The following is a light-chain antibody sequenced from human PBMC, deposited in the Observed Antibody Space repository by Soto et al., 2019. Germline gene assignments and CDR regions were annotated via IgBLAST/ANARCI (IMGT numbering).Light chain of an antibody. J-gene: IGLJ7*01. Sequence: QSVLTQPASVSGSPGQSITISCTGTSSDVGRYNYVSWYQHHPGKAPKLMIYEVSNRPSGVSNRFSGSKSGNTASLTISGLQAEDEADYYCSSYTTTSTAVFGAGTQLTVL. CDR1: SSDVGRYNY. V-gene: IGLV2-14*01. CDR3: SSYTTTSTAV. CDR2: EVS.